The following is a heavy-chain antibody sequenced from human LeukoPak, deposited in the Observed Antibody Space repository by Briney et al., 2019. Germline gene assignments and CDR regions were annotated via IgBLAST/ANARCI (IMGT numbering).Heavy chain of an antibody. D-gene: IGHD6-13*01. Sequence: GGSLRLSCAASGFTFSSYGMHWVRQAPGKGLEWVAVISYDGSNKYYADSVKGRFTISRDNSKNTLYLQMNSLRAEDTAVYYCAREVWYSSSWYYFDYWGQGTLVTVSS. CDR2: ISYDGSNK. V-gene: IGHV3-30*03. CDR3: AREVWYSSSWYYFDY. J-gene: IGHJ4*02. CDR1: GFTFSSYG.